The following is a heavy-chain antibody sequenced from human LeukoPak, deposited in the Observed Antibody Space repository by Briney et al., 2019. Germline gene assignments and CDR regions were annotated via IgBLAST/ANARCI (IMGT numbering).Heavy chain of an antibody. CDR1: GFIFNTYV. V-gene: IGHV3-30*19. CDR2: ISYDGSNK. CDR3: ARDSGSYTGIFDY. Sequence: PGGSLRLSCAASGFIFNTYVMHWVRQAPGKGLEWVAVISYDGSNKYYADSVKGRFTISRDNSKNTLYLQMNSLRAEDTAVYYCARDSGSYTGIFDYWGQGTLVTVSS. J-gene: IGHJ4*02. D-gene: IGHD1-26*01.